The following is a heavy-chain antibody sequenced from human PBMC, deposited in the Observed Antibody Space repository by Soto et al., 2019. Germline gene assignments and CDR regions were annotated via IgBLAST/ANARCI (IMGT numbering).Heavy chain of an antibody. Sequence: QVQLVQSGAEVKKPGSSVKVSCKASGGTFSSYAISWVRQAPGQGLEWMGGIIPSFGTANYAQKFQGRVTITADESTSTAYMELSSLRSEDTAVYYCARGPNSEYSSSSFAFDIWGQGTMVTVSS. CDR1: GGTFSSYA. CDR3: ARGPNSEYSSSSFAFDI. J-gene: IGHJ3*02. CDR2: IIPSFGTA. D-gene: IGHD6-6*01. V-gene: IGHV1-69*01.